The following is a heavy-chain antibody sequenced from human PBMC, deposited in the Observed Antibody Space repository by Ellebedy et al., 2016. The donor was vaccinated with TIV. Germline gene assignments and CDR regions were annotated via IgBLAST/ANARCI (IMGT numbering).Heavy chain of an antibody. CDR3: ARAIRSGSLVPDY. V-gene: IGHV3-21*01. CDR1: GFTFSSYS. J-gene: IGHJ4*02. CDR2: ISSSSSYI. D-gene: IGHD3-3*01. Sequence: GESLKISCAAFGFTFSSYSMNWVRQAPGKGLEWVSSISSSSSYIYYADSVKGRFTISRDNAKNSLYLQMNSLRAEDTAVYYCARAIRSGSLVPDYWGQGTLVTVSS.